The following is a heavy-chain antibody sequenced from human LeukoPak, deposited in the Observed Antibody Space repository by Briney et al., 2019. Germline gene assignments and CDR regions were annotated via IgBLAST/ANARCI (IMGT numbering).Heavy chain of an antibody. CDR2: VYYTGST. CDR1: GDSISSYY. D-gene: IGHD5-18*01. Sequence: SETLSLTCTVSGDSISSYYWSWIRQPPGKGLEWIGYVYYTGSTYYNPSLKSRVIISLDTSKSQFSLKLSSVTAADTAVYYCARKRYGDYWGQGTLVTVSS. V-gene: IGHV4-59*12. J-gene: IGHJ4*02. CDR3: ARKRYGDY.